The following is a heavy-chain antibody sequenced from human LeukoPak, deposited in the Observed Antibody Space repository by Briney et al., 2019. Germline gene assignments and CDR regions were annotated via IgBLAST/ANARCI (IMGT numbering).Heavy chain of an antibody. J-gene: IGHJ5*02. CDR1: GGSFSGYY. CDR3: ARGPCSTSCYFGGAFSWFDP. V-gene: IGHV4-34*01. CDR2: INHSGST. Sequence: PSETLSLTCAVYGGSFSGYYWSWIRQPPGKGLEWIGEINHSGSTNYNPSLKSRVTISVDTSKNQFSLKLSSVTAADTAVYYCARGPCSTSCYFGGAFSWFDPWGQGTLVTVSS. D-gene: IGHD2-2*01.